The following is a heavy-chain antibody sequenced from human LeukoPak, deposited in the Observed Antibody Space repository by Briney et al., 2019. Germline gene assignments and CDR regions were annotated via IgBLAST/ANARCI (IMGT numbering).Heavy chain of an antibody. J-gene: IGHJ4*02. CDR3: ARAYNWNLDY. CDR2: TYYRSKWYS. D-gene: IGHD1-1*01. Sequence: SQTFSLTCAISGDSVSSNSVAWNWIRQSPSRGLEWLGRTYYRSKWYSEYAVSVKSRITINPDTSKNQFSLQLDSVTPEDTAVYYCARAYNWNLDYWGQGALVTVSS. V-gene: IGHV6-1*01. CDR1: GDSVSSNSVA.